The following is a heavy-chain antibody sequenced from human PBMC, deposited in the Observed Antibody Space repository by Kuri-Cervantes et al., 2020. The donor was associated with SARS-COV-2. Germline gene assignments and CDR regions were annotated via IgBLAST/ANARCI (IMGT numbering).Heavy chain of an antibody. J-gene: IGHJ6*02. Sequence: GESLKISCAASGFTFSSYSMNWVRQAPGKGLEWVSSISSSSSYIYYADSVKGRFTISRDNAKNSLYLQMSSLRAEDTAVYYCARDSPDSSSWYYYYYGMDVWGQGTTVTVSS. CDR3: ARDSPDSSSWYYYYYGMDV. CDR2: ISSSSSYI. D-gene: IGHD6-13*01. CDR1: GFTFSSYS. V-gene: IGHV3-21*01.